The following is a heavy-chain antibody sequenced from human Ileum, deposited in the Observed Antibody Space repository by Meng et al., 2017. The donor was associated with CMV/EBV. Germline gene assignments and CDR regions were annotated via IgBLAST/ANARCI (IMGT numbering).Heavy chain of an antibody. J-gene: IGHJ4*02. CDR3: TRGFSGYYYSPYY. CDR2: VSWNGSRT. D-gene: IGHD3-22*01. Sequence: GGSLRLSCAASGFTFSNSDMNWVRQAPGKGLEWVSGVSWNGSRTHYADSVKGRFIISRDNSRNFLYQQMNSLRPEDTAVYYCTRGFSGYYYSPYYWGQGTLVTVSS. V-gene: IGHV3-19*01. CDR1: GFTFSNSD.